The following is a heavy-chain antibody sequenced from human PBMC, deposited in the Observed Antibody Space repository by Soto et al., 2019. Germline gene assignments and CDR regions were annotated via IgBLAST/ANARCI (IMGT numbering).Heavy chain of an antibody. Sequence: PSETLSLTCAVYGGSFSGYYWSWIRQPPGKGLEWIGEINHSGSTNYNPSLKSRVTISVDTSKNQFSLTLSSVTAADTAVYFCMKAHESGDFLGMSVWGPGTTVTVSS. CDR3: MKAHESGDFLGMSV. J-gene: IGHJ6*02. CDR2: INHSGST. CDR1: GGSFSGYY. D-gene: IGHD3-10*01. V-gene: IGHV4-34*01.